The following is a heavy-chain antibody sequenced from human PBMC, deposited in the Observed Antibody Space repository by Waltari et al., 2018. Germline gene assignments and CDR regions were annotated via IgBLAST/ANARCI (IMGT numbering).Heavy chain of an antibody. V-gene: IGHV3-30*02. CDR3: AKEKDSSSLTPNFDY. Sequence: QVQLVASGGGGVRTGGAVVGCYAASGFTFRSHGMHWVRRAPGKGLEWVAFIRYDGSNKYYADSVKVRFTISRDNSKNTLYLQMNSLRAEDTAVYYCAKEKDSSSLTPNFDYWGQGTLVTVSS. D-gene: IGHD6-13*01. J-gene: IGHJ4*02. CDR1: GFTFRSHG. CDR2: IRYDGSNK.